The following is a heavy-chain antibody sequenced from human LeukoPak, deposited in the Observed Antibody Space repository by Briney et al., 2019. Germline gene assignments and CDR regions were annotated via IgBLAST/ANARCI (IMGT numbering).Heavy chain of an antibody. Sequence: SETLSLTCAVYCGSFSGYYWSWIRQPPGKGLEWIGEINHSGSTNYNPSLKSRVTISVDTSKNQFSLKLSSVTAADTAVYYCARYGRYSYGYNYWGQGTLVTVSS. V-gene: IGHV4-34*01. CDR2: INHSGST. CDR1: CGSFSGYY. J-gene: IGHJ4*02. CDR3: ARYGRYSYGYNY. D-gene: IGHD5-18*01.